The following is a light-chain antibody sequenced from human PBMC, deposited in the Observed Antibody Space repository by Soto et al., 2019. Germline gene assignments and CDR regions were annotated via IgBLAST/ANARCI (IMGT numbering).Light chain of an antibody. CDR1: QGIGST. CDR2: DAS. J-gene: IGKJ4*01. CDR3: QRYNRWPLS. Sequence: EIVRTQSQATLSVSPGERATLSCRASQGIGSTLAWYQQKPGQTPKLLIFDASTRATGVPARFSGGGSGTEFTLTINSLQSEDFAVYYCQRYNRWPLSFGGGTKVDIK. V-gene: IGKV3-15*01.